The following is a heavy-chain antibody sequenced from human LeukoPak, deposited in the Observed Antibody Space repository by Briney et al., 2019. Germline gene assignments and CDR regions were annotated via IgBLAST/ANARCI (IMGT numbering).Heavy chain of an antibody. D-gene: IGHD6-13*01. Sequence: GGSLRLSCAASGFTFSSYAMHWVRQAPGKGLEWVAVISYDGSNKYYADSAKGRFTISRDNSKNTLYLQMNSLRAEDTAVYYCAREGSSSSWYYYYYYMDVWGKGTTVTVSS. CDR2: ISYDGSNK. CDR3: AREGSSSSWYYYYYYMDV. J-gene: IGHJ6*03. V-gene: IGHV3-30*04. CDR1: GFTFSSYA.